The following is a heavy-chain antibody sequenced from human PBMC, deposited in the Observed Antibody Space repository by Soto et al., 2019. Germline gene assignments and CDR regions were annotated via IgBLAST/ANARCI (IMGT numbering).Heavy chain of an antibody. D-gene: IGHD5-12*01. Sequence: LSCGVRGIISTNYAMKSFRQAPGKGLEWVSVIGGRGNSAYYADSVQGRFTISRDNSKNTLSLQMSSLTADDTAIYYCVREGRGSFDFWGRGTMVT. CDR1: GIISTNYA. CDR3: VREGRGSFDF. CDR2: IGGRGNSA. J-gene: IGHJ3*01. V-gene: IGHV3-23*01.